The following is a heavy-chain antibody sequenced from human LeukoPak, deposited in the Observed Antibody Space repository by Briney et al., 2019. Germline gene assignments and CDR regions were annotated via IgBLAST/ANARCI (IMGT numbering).Heavy chain of an antibody. V-gene: IGHV3-21*01. J-gene: IGHJ4*02. Sequence: GGSLRLSCAASGFTFSTYSMNWVRQAPGKGLEWVSSISSGSTYIKYADSVKGRFTISRDNAKNSLYLQMNSLRAEDTAVYYCARANYDSIAPYWGQGTLVTVSS. CDR1: GFTFSTYS. CDR3: ARANYDSIAPY. CDR2: ISSGSTYI. D-gene: IGHD3-22*01.